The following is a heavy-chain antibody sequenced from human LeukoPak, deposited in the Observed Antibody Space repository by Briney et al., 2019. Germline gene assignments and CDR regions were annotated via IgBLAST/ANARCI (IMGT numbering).Heavy chain of an antibody. CDR1: GFTFSSYG. D-gene: IGHD3-3*01. J-gene: IGHJ4*02. V-gene: IGHV3-33*06. Sequence: GGSLRLSCAASGFTFSSYGMHWVRQVPGKGLEWVAVIWYDGSDKYYADSVKGRFTISRDNSKNTLYLQMNSLRAEDTAVYYCAEDKNDFWSGYFDYWGQGTLVTVSS. CDR2: IWYDGSDK. CDR3: AEDKNDFWSGYFDY.